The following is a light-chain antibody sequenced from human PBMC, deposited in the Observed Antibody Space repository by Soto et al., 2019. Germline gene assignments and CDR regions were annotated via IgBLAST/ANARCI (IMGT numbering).Light chain of an antibody. V-gene: IGKV1-39*01. J-gene: IGKJ4*01. CDR3: QQSYSTPLT. CDR2: AAS. CDR1: QSISSY. Sequence: IQMTQSPSSLSASVGKRVTITYQASQSISSYLNWYQQKPGKAPKLLIYAASSLQSGVPSRFSGSGSGTDFTLTIRSLQPEDFATYYCQQSYSTPLTFGGGTKVEIK.